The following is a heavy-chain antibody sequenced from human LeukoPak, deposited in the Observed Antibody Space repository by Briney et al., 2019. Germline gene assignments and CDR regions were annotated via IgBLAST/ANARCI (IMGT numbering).Heavy chain of an antibody. J-gene: IGHJ5*02. CDR3: ARVADCSGGSCYSPWFDP. CDR2: IYYSGST. D-gene: IGHD2-15*01. Sequence: SETLSLTCTVSGGSISSGDYYWSWIRQPPGKGLEWIGCIYYSGSTYYNPSLKSRVTISVDTSKNQFSLKLSSVTAADTAVYYCARVADCSGGSCYSPWFDPWGQGTLVTVSS. V-gene: IGHV4-30-4*01. CDR1: GGSISSGDYY.